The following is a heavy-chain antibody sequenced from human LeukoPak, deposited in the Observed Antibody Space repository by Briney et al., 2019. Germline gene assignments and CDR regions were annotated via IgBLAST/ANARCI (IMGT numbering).Heavy chain of an antibody. D-gene: IGHD4-23*01. CDR1: GFTFTSSA. Sequence: SVKVSCQASGFTFTSSAVQWVRQARGKRLEGIGWIVVGSGNTNYAQKFQERVTITRDMSTSTAYMELSSLRSEDTDVYYSAADPSLTTVVGYWGQGTLVTVSS. CDR3: AADPSLTTVVGY. CDR2: IVVGSGNT. V-gene: IGHV1-58*01. J-gene: IGHJ4*02.